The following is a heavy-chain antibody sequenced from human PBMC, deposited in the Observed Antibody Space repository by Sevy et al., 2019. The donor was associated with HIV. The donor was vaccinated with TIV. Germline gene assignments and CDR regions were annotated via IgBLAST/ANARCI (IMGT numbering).Heavy chain of an antibody. CDR2: MNPDSGRR. CDR3: ARGGTGNYYDLDS. Sequence: ASVKVSCKASGYTFSGYDINWVRQATGQGLEWMGWMNPDSGRRGYAQKFQGRVSMTRNTSISTAYMDLSSLRSDDTAVYYCARGGTGNYYDLDSWGQGTLVTVSS. J-gene: IGHJ4*02. D-gene: IGHD1-26*01. V-gene: IGHV1-8*02. CDR1: GYTFSGYD.